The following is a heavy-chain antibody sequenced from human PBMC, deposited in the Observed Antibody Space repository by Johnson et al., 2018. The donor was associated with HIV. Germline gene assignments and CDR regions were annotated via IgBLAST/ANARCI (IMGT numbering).Heavy chain of an antibody. CDR2: ISYDGSNK. Sequence: QVQLVESGGGVVQPGGSLRLSCAASEFTFSSYGMHWVRQAPGKGLEWVAVISYDGSNKYYADSVKGRFTISRDNTKDTLSLQMNSLRIEDTAVYYCARDRFGSGRPNAFDLWG. CDR1: EFTFSSYG. D-gene: IGHD3-10*01. CDR3: ARDRFGSGRPNAFDL. J-gene: IGHJ3*01. V-gene: IGHV3-30*19.